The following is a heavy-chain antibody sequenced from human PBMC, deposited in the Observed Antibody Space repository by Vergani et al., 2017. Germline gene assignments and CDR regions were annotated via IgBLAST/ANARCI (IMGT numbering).Heavy chain of an antibody. D-gene: IGHD4-11*01. V-gene: IGHV4-34*01. CDR1: GGSFTSYH. Sequence: QVQLQQWGGGLLKPSETLSLTCVVNGGSFTSYHWPWIRQSPGEGLEWVGGIDHTGRPDYNPSLKSRLTMSVDKSRNQFSLTLNSVTATDTAIYFCARVNTETNGHLYYYYYMDVWGQGTAVTVS. J-gene: IGHJ6*03. CDR2: IDHTGRP. CDR3: ARVNTETNGHLYYYYYMDV.